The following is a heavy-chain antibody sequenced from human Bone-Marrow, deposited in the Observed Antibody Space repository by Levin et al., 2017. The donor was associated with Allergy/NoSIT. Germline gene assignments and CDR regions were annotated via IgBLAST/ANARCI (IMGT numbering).Heavy chain of an antibody. CDR3: AADLTEPYYYGSGSL. Sequence: GGSLRLSCKASGFTFTSSAMQWVRQARGQRLEWIGWIVVGSGNTNYAQKFQERVTITRDMSTSTAYMELSSLRSEDTAVYYCAADLTEPYYYGSGSLWGQGTLVTVSS. D-gene: IGHD3-10*01. V-gene: IGHV1-58*02. CDR1: GFTFTSSA. CDR2: IVVGSGNT. J-gene: IGHJ4*02.